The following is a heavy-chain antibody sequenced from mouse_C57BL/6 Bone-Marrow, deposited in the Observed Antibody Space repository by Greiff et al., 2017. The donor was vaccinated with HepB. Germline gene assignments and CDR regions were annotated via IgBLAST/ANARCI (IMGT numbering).Heavy chain of an antibody. CDR3: ARGEDYDGGFDY. CDR1: GYTFTDYY. CDR2: INPNNGGT. J-gene: IGHJ2*01. V-gene: IGHV1-26*01. Sequence: VQLQQSGPELVKPGASVKISCKASGYTFTDYYMNWVKQSHGKSLEWIGDINPNNGGTSYNQKFKGKATLTVDKSSSTAYMELRSLTSEDSAVYYCARGEDYDGGFDYWGQGTTLTVSS. D-gene: IGHD2-4*01.